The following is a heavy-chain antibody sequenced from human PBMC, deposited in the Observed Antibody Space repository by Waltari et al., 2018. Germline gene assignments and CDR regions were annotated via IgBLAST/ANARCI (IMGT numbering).Heavy chain of an antibody. V-gene: IGHV1-18*01. CDR3: ARDRGIAAAGSIDY. J-gene: IGHJ4*02. CDR2: ISAYNGNT. CDR1: GYTFNSHG. Sequence: VQLVQSGAEVKKPGASVKVSCKASGYTFNSHGISWVRHATGQGLEWMGWISAYNGNTNYAQKLQGSVTMTTDTSTSTAYMELRSLRSDDTAVYYCARDRGIAAAGSIDYWGQGTLVTVSS. D-gene: IGHD6-13*01.